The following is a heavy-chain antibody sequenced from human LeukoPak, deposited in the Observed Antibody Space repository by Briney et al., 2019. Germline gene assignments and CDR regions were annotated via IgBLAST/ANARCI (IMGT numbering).Heavy chain of an antibody. J-gene: IGHJ3*02. V-gene: IGHV1-2*02. CDR3: VKMYYDFWSAFDI. D-gene: IGHD3-3*01. Sequence: ASVKVSCKASGYTFSSYGISWVRQAPGQGLEWMGWIYPNNGGTNSAQKFQGRVTMTRDTSISTAYMELSGLRSDDTAVYYCVKMYYDFWSAFDIWGQGTMVTVSS. CDR2: IYPNNGGT. CDR1: GYTFSSYG.